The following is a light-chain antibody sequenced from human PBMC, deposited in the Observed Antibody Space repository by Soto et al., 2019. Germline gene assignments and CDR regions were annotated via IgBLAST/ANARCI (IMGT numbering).Light chain of an antibody. CDR1: SSNIGAGYD. V-gene: IGLV1-40*01. CDR2: ANS. CDR3: QSYDSSLSGSRV. J-gene: IGLJ2*01. Sequence: QSVLTQPPSVSGAPGQRVTISCTGSSSNIGAGYDVHWYQQLPGRAPKLLIYANSNQPSGVPDRFSGSKSGTSASLAITGLQAEDEADYYCQSYDSSLSGSRVFGGGSKLTVL.